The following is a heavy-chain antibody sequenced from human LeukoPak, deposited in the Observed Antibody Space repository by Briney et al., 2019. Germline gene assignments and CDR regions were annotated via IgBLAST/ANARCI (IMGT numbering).Heavy chain of an antibody. Sequence: GESLRLSCAASGFTFSSYAMHWVRQAPGKGLEWVAVISYDGSNKYYADSVKGRFTISRDNSKNTLYLQMNSLRAEDTAVYYCARGVVPAAEFDYWGQGTLVTVSS. CDR1: GFTFSSYA. D-gene: IGHD2-2*01. CDR3: ARGVVPAAEFDY. J-gene: IGHJ4*02. V-gene: IGHV3-30-3*01. CDR2: ISYDGSNK.